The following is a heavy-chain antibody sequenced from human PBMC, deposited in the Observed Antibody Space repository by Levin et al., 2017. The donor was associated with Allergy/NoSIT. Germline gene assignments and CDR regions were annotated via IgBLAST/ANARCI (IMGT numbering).Heavy chain of an antibody. Sequence: TSETLSLTCTVSGGSISSYYWSWIRQPPGKGLEWIGYIYYSGSTNYNPSLKSRVTISVDTSKNQFSLKLSSVTAADTAVYYCAREAPESPIAAAGSPIYYFDYWGQGTLVTVSS. CDR3: AREAPESPIAAAGSPIYYFDY. CDR2: IYYSGST. D-gene: IGHD6-13*01. J-gene: IGHJ4*02. V-gene: IGHV4-59*01. CDR1: GGSISSYY.